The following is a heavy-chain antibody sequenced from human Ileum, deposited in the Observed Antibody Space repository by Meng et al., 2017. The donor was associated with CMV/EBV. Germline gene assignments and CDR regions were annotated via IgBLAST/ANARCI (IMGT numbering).Heavy chain of an antibody. J-gene: IGHJ4*02. V-gene: IGHV3-30*02. CDR3: AKDRTAGATHCDY. D-gene: IGHD1-26*01. Sequence: GQLVESGGGVVQPGGSLRLSCAASGFNFSNFGMHWVRQAPGKGLEWVAFLRFGGSNKYYADSVKGRFTISRDNSKNTVYLQMNSLRVEDTAVYYCAKDRTAGATHCDYWGQGTLVTVSS. CDR1: GFNFSNFG. CDR2: LRFGGSNK.